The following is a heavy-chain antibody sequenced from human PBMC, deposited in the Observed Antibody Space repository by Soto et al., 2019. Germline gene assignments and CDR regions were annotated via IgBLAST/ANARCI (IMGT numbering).Heavy chain of an antibody. V-gene: IGHV3-53*01. CDR1: GFTVSSNY. D-gene: IGHD2-21*01. Sequence: GGSLRLSCAASGFTVSSNYMSWVRQAPGKGLEWVSVIYSGGSTYYADSVKGRFTISRDNSKNTLYLQMNSQRAEDTAVYYCARDIPVTLGPGAFDIWGQGTMVTV. J-gene: IGHJ3*02. CDR3: ARDIPVTLGPGAFDI. CDR2: IYSGGST.